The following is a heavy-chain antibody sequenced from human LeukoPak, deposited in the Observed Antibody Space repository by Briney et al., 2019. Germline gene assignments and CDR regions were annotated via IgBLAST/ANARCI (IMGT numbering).Heavy chain of an antibody. V-gene: IGHV3-21*01. Sequence: GGSLRLSCAASGFTFSYYSMNWVRQAPGKGLEWVSYISSSSSYIYYADSVKGRFTISRDNAKNALYLQMNSLRAEDTAVYYCASVTLDYGDYELGYWGQGTLVTVSS. CDR2: ISSSSSYI. CDR1: GFTFSYYS. J-gene: IGHJ4*02. CDR3: ASVTLDYGDYELGY. D-gene: IGHD4-17*01.